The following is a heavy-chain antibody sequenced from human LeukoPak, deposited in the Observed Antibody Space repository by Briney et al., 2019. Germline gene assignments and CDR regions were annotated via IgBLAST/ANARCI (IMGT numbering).Heavy chain of an antibody. J-gene: IGHJ4*02. CDR1: GGTFTSYA. CDR3: ARVPYCSGGSCYSK. CDR2: IIPIFGAA. V-gene: IGHV1-69*13. Sequence: SVKVSCKASGGTFTSYAISWVRQAPGQGLEWMGGIIPIFGAANYAQKFQGRVTITADESTSTAYMELSSLRSEDTAVYYCARVPYCSGGSCYSKWGQGTLVTVSS. D-gene: IGHD2-15*01.